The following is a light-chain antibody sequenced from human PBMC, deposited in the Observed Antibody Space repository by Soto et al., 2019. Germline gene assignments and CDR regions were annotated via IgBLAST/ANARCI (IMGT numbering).Light chain of an antibody. CDR1: QSIHRW. V-gene: IGKV1-5*01. J-gene: IGKJ2*01. CDR2: DAS. CDR3: QQYNTYPVT. Sequence: DIQMTQCPSTLSASVGDRVTITCRASQSIHRWLAWYQQKAGKAPKVLIYDASSLDSGVPSRFSGSGSGTEFTLTISSLQPDDFATYYCQQYNTYPVTFGQGTKLEI.